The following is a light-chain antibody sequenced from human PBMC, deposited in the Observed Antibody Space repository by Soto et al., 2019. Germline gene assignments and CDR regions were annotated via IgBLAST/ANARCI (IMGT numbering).Light chain of an antibody. CDR2: SNN. CDR3: AAWDDSLNGRYV. J-gene: IGLJ1*01. CDR1: SSNIGSNT. Sequence: QSVLTQPPSASGTPGQRVTISCYGSSSNIGSNTVNWYQQLLGTAPKLLIYSNNQRPSGVPDRFSGSKSGTSASLAISGLQSEDEADYYCAAWDDSLNGRYVFGTGTKVTVL. V-gene: IGLV1-44*01.